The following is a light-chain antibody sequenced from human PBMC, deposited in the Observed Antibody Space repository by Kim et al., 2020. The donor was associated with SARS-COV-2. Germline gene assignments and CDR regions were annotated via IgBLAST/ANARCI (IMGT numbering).Light chain of an antibody. CDR1: AGAVTSDYH. CDR2: STS. V-gene: IGLV7-43*01. Sequence: GTVTLTCASSAGAVTSDYHPNWYQQKPGQAPRALIYSTSNRHSWTPARFSGSLLGDKAALTLSAVRPEDEADYYCLLYYGGAVRVFGGGTKVTVL. CDR3: LLYYGGAVRV. J-gene: IGLJ3*02.